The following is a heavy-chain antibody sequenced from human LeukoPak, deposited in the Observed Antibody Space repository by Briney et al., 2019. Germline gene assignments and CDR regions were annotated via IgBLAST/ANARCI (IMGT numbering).Heavy chain of an antibody. D-gene: IGHD6-13*01. V-gene: IGHV1-3*03. J-gene: IGHJ4*02. Sequence: ASVQVSCQASGYSFISYAMHWVRPAPGQRLEWMGWINSGNGNTKYSQEFQGRVTITRDTSASTVYMELSSLRSEDMAVYYCARTRQYSGTWGFDYWGQGTLVTVSS. CDR1: GYSFISYA. CDR3: ARTRQYSGTWGFDY. CDR2: INSGNGNT.